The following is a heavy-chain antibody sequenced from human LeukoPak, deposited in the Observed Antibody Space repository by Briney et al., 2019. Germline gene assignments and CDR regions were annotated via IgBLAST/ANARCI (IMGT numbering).Heavy chain of an antibody. D-gene: IGHD6-6*01. CDR2: IIPIFGTA. CDR3: AREYSSSSRWFDP. V-gene: IGHV1-69*05. Sequence: ASVKVSCKASGYTFTSYAISWVRQAPGQGLEWMGGIIPIFGTANYAQKFQGRVTITTDESTSTAYMELSSLRSEDTAVYYCAREYSSSSRWFDPWGQGTLVTVSS. J-gene: IGHJ5*02. CDR1: GYTFTSYA.